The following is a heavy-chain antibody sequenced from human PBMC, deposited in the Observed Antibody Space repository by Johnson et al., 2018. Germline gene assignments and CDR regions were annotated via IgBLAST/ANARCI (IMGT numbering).Heavy chain of an antibody. J-gene: IGHJ6*02. CDR3: AKLLPRYSSFPAIYYYYGMDV. CDR1: GFTFSSYA. Sequence: VQLVESGGGLVQPGGSLRLSCAASGFTFSSYAMSWVRQDPGKGLEWVSAISGSGGSTYYADSVKGRFTISRDNSKNTLYLQMNSLRAEDTAVYYCAKLLPRYSSFPAIYYYYGMDVWGQGTTVTVSS. V-gene: IGHV3-23*04. CDR2: ISGSGGST. D-gene: IGHD6-13*01.